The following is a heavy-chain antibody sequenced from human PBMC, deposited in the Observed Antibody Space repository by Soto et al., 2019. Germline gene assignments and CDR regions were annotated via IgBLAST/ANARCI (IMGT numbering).Heavy chain of an antibody. D-gene: IGHD4-17*01. CDR2: ISGSGGST. Sequence: GGSLRLSCAASGVTFSSYAMSWVRQAPGKGLEWVSAISGSGGSTYYADSVKGRFTISRDNSKNTLYLQMNSLRAEDTAVYYCAKGGRNTDDAFDIWGQGTMVTVSS. J-gene: IGHJ3*02. CDR1: GVTFSSYA. V-gene: IGHV3-23*01. CDR3: AKGGRNTDDAFDI.